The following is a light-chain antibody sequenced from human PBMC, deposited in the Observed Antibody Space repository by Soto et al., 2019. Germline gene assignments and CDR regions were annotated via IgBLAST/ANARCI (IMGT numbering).Light chain of an antibody. CDR1: QRISTF. CDR2: AAS. J-gene: IGKJ1*01. CDR3: QQSYTTPQSWT. V-gene: IGKV1-39*01. Sequence: DIQMTQSPSSLSASVGDRVTITCRASQRISTFLNWYQQKPGKAPKLLIYAASTLQSGVPSGFSGSGSGTDFALTISSLQPEDFATHFCQQSYTTPQSWTFGQGTKVEIK.